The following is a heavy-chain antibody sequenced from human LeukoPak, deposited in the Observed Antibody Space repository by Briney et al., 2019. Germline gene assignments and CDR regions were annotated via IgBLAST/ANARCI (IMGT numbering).Heavy chain of an antibody. J-gene: IGHJ4*02. V-gene: IGHV3-53*01. CDR1: GFTVSSKY. D-gene: IGHD5-24*01. Sequence: GGSLRLSCATSGFTVSSKYMSWIRQAPGKGLQWVAVVRKAGTTVYIDSVKGRFTIPRDTSRNTLSLQMNSLRAEDTAVYYCAREGERGDGYNHGFDYWGQGTLVTVSS. CDR2: VRKAGTT. CDR3: AREGERGDGYNHGFDY.